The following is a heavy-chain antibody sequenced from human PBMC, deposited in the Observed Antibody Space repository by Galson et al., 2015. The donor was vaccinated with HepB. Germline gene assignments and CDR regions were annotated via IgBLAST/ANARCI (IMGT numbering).Heavy chain of an antibody. V-gene: IGHV3-48*02. J-gene: IGHJ4*02. CDR2: ISSSSSTI. Sequence: SLRLSCAASGFTFSSYSMNWVRQAPGKGLEWVSYISSSSSTIYYADSVKGRFTISRDNAKNSLYLQMNSLRDEDTAVYYCARPRYSGYDFPDYWGQGTLVTVSS. CDR3: ARPRYSGYDFPDY. D-gene: IGHD5-12*01. CDR1: GFTFSSYS.